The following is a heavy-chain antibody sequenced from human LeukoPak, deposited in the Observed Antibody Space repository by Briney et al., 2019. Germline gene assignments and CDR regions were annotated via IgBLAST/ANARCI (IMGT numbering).Heavy chain of an antibody. Sequence: SETLSLTCTVSGDSISSGNYYWTWIRQPAGEGLEWIGRIYTSGSTKYNPSLKRRVTISLDTSKNQFSLKLSSVAAADTAVYYCSRPAHRRYSSGWYDMDVWGQGTTVTVSS. D-gene: IGHD6-19*01. CDR1: GDSISSGNYY. CDR3: SRPAHRRYSSGWYDMDV. V-gene: IGHV4-61*02. J-gene: IGHJ6*02. CDR2: IYTSGST.